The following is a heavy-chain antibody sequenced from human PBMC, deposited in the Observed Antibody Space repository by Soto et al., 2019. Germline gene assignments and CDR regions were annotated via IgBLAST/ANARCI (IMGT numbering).Heavy chain of an antibody. Sequence: GGSLRLSCAASGFTFSNAWINWVRQAPGKGLEWVGRIKSKTDGGTTDYAAPVKGRFTISRDDSKNTLYLQMNSLKTEDTAVYYCTTDADTAMVTLVYWGQGTLVTVSS. CDR1: GFTFSNAW. D-gene: IGHD5-18*01. J-gene: IGHJ4*02. CDR2: IKSKTDGGTT. V-gene: IGHV3-15*07. CDR3: TTDADTAMVTLVY.